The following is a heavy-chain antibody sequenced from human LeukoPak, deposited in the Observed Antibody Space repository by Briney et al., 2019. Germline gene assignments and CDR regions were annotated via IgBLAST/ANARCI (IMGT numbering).Heavy chain of an antibody. CDR1: GGSISSTNYY. CDR2: IYTSGST. Sequence: SQTLSLTCTVSGGSISSTNYYWNWIRLPAGKGLEWIGRIYTSGSTNYNPSLKSRVTISVDTSKNQFSLKLTSVTAADTAVYYCARGSYPGWYNGEFDYWGQGTLVPVSS. D-gene: IGHD6-19*01. J-gene: IGHJ4*02. V-gene: IGHV4-61*02. CDR3: ARGSYPGWYNGEFDY.